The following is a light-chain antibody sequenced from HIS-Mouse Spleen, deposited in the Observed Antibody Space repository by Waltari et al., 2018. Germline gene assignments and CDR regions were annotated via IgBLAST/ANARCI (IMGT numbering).Light chain of an antibody. CDR3: QQYNNWPPWT. J-gene: IGKJ1*01. V-gene: IGKV3-15*01. CDR1: QSVSSN. Sequence: EIVLTQSPATLSVSPGERATLSCRASQSVSSNLAWYQQKPGQAPRLLIYGASTRAIGIPARFSGSGSGTEFTLTISSMQSEDFADYYCQQYNNWPPWTFGQGTKVEIK. CDR2: GAS.